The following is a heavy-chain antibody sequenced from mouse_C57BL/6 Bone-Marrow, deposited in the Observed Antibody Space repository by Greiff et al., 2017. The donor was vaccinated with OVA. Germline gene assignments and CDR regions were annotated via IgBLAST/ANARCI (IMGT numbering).Heavy chain of an antibody. V-gene: IGHV1-54*01. Sequence: VQLQQSGAELVRPGTSVKLSCKASGYAFTNYLIEWVKQRPGQGLEWIGVINPGSGGTNYNEKFKGKATLTADKSSSTAYMQLSGLTSEDSAVYFCAGRGGGFAYWGQGTLVTVSA. CDR1: GYAFTNYL. J-gene: IGHJ3*01. CDR3: AGRGGGFAY. CDR2: INPGSGGT.